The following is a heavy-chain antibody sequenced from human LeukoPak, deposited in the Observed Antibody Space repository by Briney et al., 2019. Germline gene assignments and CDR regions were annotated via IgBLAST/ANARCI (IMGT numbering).Heavy chain of an antibody. CDR3: ARGNWKFDY. CDR1: GFPFSSDW. D-gene: IGHD1-1*01. CDR2: INDDGSST. Sequence: GGSLRLSCAASGFPFSSDWMHWVRQAPGKGLVWVSRINDDGSSTTYAGSVKGRFTISRDNAKNTLYLQMNSLRAEDTAVYYCARGNWKFDYWGQGTLVTVSS. V-gene: IGHV3-74*01. J-gene: IGHJ4*02.